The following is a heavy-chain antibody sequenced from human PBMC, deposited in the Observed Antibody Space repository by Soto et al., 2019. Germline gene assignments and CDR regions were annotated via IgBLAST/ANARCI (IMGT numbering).Heavy chain of an antibody. Sequence: GGSLRLSCAASGFTFTSHWMTWVRQAPGKGLEWVANVRQDGGETYYVDSVKGRFTISRDNPKNSIYLQMNSLRAEDTAMYYCARIDNEVGSLGEYHYYMDVWGTGTTVTVSS. CDR3: ARIDNEVGSLGEYHYYMDV. J-gene: IGHJ6*03. CDR2: VRQDGGET. CDR1: GFTFTSHW. D-gene: IGHD3-16*01. V-gene: IGHV3-7*01.